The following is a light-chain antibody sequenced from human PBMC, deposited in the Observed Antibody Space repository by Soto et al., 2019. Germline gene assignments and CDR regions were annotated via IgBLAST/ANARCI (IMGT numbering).Light chain of an antibody. CDR3: ASWDESLGGV. CDR2: EVS. Sequence: QSVLTQPASVSGSPGQSITISCTGTSSDVGGYDYVSWYQLHPGKAPKLMVFEVSNRPSGVSYRFSGSKSGNTASLTISGLQAEDEADYYCASWDESLGGVFGGGTKVTVL. CDR1: SSDVGGYDY. J-gene: IGLJ2*01. V-gene: IGLV2-14*01.